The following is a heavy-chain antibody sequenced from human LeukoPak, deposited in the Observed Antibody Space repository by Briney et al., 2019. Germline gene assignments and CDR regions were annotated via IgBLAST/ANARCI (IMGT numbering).Heavy chain of an antibody. V-gene: IGHV4-30-4*01. CDR2: IYYSGST. J-gene: IGHJ4*02. CDR1: GGSISSGDYY. D-gene: IGHD3-10*01. Sequence: SQTLSLTCTVSGGSISSGDYYWSWIHQPPGKGLEWIGYIYYSGSTYYNPSLKSRVTMSVDTSKNQFSLKMSSVTAADTAVYYCASNYGSGSYHYFDYWGQGTLVTVSS. CDR3: ASNYGSGSYHYFDY.